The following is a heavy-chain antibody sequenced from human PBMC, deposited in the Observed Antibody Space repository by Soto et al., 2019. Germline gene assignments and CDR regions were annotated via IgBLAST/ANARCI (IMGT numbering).Heavy chain of an antibody. J-gene: IGHJ6*02. Sequence: QVQLVQSGAEVKKPGSSVKVSCKASGGTFSSYAISWVRQAPGQGLEWMGGIIPMFGTANYAQKLQGRVTITAAASTSTAYMELSSLRSADTAVYYCATQGLPNYSYYGMDVWGQGTTVTVSS. CDR1: GGTFSSYA. D-gene: IGHD5-18*01. CDR3: ATQGLPNYSYYGMDV. CDR2: IIPMFGTA. V-gene: IGHV1-69*12.